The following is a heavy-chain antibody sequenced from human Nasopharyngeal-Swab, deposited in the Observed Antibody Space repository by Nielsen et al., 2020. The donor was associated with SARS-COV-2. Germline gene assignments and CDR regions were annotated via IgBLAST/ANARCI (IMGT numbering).Heavy chain of an antibody. CDR2: IWYDGSNK. CDR3: ARDEAGTANSGFDY. J-gene: IGHJ4*02. CDR1: GFTFSTFG. D-gene: IGHD1-1*01. V-gene: IGHV3-33*01. Sequence: GKSLKISCAASGFTFSTFGMHWVRQAPGKGLEWVAVIWYDGSNKYYADSVKGRFTISRDNSKNTLYLQMNSLRAEDTAIYYCARDEAGTANSGFDYWGQGTLVTVSS.